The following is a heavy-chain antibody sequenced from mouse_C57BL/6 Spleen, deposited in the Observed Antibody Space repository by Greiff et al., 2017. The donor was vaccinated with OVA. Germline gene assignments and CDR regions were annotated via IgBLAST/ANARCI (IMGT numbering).Heavy chain of an antibody. CDR1: GFTFSDFY. Sequence: DVMLVESGGGLVQSGRSLRLSCATSGFTFSDFYMEWVRQAPGKGLEWIAASRNKANDYTTEYSASVKGRFIVSRDTSQSILYLQMNALRAEDTAIYYCAREAYYYGSSGFAYWGQGTLVTVSA. J-gene: IGHJ3*01. D-gene: IGHD1-1*01. CDR2: SRNKANDYTT. V-gene: IGHV7-1*01. CDR3: AREAYYYGSSGFAY.